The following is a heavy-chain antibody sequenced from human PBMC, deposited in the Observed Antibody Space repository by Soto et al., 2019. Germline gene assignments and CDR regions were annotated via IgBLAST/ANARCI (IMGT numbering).Heavy chain of an antibody. CDR3: ARDLDCSGNYYTDY. CDR1: GYPFSSIG. D-gene: IGHD3-10*02. V-gene: IGHV1-18*01. CDR2: ISPYNRNT. Sequence: QVQLVQSGAEVKKPGASVKVSCKASGYPFSSIGISWVRQAPGQGLEWMGWISPYNRNTYYAQRLQGRVTMTTDTSTSTAHMELRSLRSDDTAVYFCARDLDCSGNYYTDYWGQGTLVTVSS. J-gene: IGHJ4*02.